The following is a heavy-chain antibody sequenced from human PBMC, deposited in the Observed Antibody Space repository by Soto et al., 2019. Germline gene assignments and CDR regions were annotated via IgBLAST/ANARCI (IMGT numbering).Heavy chain of an antibody. D-gene: IGHD2-2*01. CDR1: GGSVSSGSYY. CDR2: IYYSGST. Sequence: SETLSLTCTVSGGSVSSGSYYWSWIRQPPGKGLEWIGYIYYSGSTNYNPSLKSRVTISVDTSKNQFSLKLSSVTAADTAVYYCARALYCSITRCYGTGKRFDLWSQGTLGT. J-gene: IGHJ5*02. CDR3: ARALYCSITRCYGTGKRFDL. V-gene: IGHV4-61*01.